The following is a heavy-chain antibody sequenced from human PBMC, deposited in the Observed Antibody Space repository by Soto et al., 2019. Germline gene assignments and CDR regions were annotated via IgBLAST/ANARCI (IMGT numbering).Heavy chain of an antibody. Sequence: SVKVSCKASGGTFSSYAISWVRQAPGQGLEWMGGIIPIFGTANYAQKFQGRVTITADESTSTAYMELSSLRSEDTAAYYCARGKKDYDILTGYGPFDYWGQGTLVTVSS. V-gene: IGHV1-69*13. CDR2: IIPIFGTA. J-gene: IGHJ4*02. CDR1: GGTFSSYA. CDR3: ARGKKDYDILTGYGPFDY. D-gene: IGHD3-9*01.